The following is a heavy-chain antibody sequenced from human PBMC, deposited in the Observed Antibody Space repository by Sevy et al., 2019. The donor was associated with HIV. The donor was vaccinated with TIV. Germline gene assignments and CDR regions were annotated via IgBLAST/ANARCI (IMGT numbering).Heavy chain of an antibody. CDR2: MSHDGNYK. CDR1: GFTFSDYD. Sequence: GGSLRLSCPASGFTFSDYDMHWVRQAPGKGLEWVAVMSHDGNYKNHADSVKVRFTISRDNFKNTLYLQMNSLRVEDTAVYFCARLFSCGGDCYYLDYWGQGAPVTVSS. D-gene: IGHD2-21*02. J-gene: IGHJ4*02. CDR3: ARLFSCGGDCYYLDY. V-gene: IGHV3-30*04.